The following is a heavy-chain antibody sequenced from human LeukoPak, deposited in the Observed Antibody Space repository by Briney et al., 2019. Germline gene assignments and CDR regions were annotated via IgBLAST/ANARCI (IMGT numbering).Heavy chain of an antibody. CDR1: GYTFTSYY. CDR2: INPSGGST. CDR3: ARHSKMTTVTTGVYYYYYYMDV. J-gene: IGHJ6*03. Sequence: GASVKVSCKASGYTFTSYYMHWVRQAPGQGLEWMGIINPSGGSTSYAQKFQGRVTITADESTSTAYMELSSLRSEDTAVYYCARHSKMTTVTTGVYYYYYYMDVWGKGTTVTISS. D-gene: IGHD4-17*01. V-gene: IGHV1-46*01.